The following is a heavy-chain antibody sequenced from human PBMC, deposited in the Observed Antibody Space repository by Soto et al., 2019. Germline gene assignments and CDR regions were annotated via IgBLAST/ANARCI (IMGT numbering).Heavy chain of an antibody. CDR2: INAGNGNT. D-gene: IGHD3-3*01. V-gene: IGHV1-3*05. J-gene: IGHJ3*02. Sequence: QVQLVQSGAEEKKPGASVKVSCKASGYTFTSYAMHWVRQAPGQRLEGMGWINAGNGNTKYSQKFQGRVTITRDTSASTAYMELSSLRSEDTAVYYCARDLEQYEMVSDIWGQGTMVTVSS. CDR3: ARDLEQYEMVSDI. CDR1: GYTFTSYA.